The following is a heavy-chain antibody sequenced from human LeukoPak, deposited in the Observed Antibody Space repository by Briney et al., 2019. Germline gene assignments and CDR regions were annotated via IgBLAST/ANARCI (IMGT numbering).Heavy chain of an antibody. CDR1: GGSISSYY. CDR2: IYYSGST. J-gene: IGHJ4*02. V-gene: IGHV4-59*01. CDR3: ARDLGDILSSYYFDY. D-gene: IGHD3-9*01. Sequence: SETLSLTCTVSGGSISSYYWSWIRQPPGKGLEWIGYIYYSGSTNYNPSLKSRVTISVDTSKNQFSLKLSSVTAADTAVYYCARDLGDILSSYYFDYWGQGTLVTVSS.